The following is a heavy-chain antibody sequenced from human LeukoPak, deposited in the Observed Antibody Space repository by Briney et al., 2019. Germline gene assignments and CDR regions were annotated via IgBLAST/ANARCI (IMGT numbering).Heavy chain of an antibody. V-gene: IGHV3-23*01. J-gene: IGHJ4*02. CDR1: GFTFSIYA. Sequence: GGSLRLSCAASGFTFSIYAMSWARQAPGKGLEWVSTIRGSGGGTSYADSVKGRFTISRDDSKSTLFLQMNSLRAEDTALYYCAKLYTTPPYYFDYWGQGTLVTVSS. D-gene: IGHD2-2*02. CDR2: IRGSGGGT. CDR3: AKLYTTPPYYFDY.